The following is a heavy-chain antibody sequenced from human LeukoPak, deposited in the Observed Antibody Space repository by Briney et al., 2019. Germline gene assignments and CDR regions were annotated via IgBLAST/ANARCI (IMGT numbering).Heavy chain of an antibody. D-gene: IGHD4-17*01. J-gene: IGHJ4*02. CDR3: VKELTETTSPFFDQ. V-gene: IGHV3-33*03. Sequence: GGSLRLSCAASGFTFSNYGMHWVRQPPGKGLEWVAVTWYDGSNEYYADSVKGRFTISRDKFRNTMYLEMSSLRAEDSAVYYCVKELTETTSPFFDQWGQGILVTVSS. CDR1: GFTFSNYG. CDR2: TWYDGSNE.